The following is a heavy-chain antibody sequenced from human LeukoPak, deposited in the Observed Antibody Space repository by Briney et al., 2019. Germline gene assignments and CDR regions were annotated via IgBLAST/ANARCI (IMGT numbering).Heavy chain of an antibody. CDR3: AREGHCNTTSCSIHWFHP. V-gene: IGHV3-30*02. D-gene: IGHD2-2*01. Sequence: PGGSLRLSCAASGFTFSSYGMHWVRQAPGKGLEWVAFIQFDGTNKFYADSVKGRFTISRDNSWDTLYLQMNSLRAEDTAVYYCAREGHCNTTSCSIHWFHPWGQGTLVTVSS. J-gene: IGHJ5*02. CDR2: IQFDGTNK. CDR1: GFTFSSYG.